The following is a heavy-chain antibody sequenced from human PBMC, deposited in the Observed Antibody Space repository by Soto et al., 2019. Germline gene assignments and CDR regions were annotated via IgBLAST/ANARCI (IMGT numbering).Heavy chain of an antibody. CDR3: ARWTYGDYVRYFDL. J-gene: IGHJ2*01. Sequence: ASVKVSCKASGYTFTSYGISWVRQAPGQGLEWMGWISAYNGNTNYAQKLQGRVTMTTDTSTSTAYIELRSLRSDDTAVYYCARWTYGDYVRYFDLWGRGTLVSVSS. CDR2: ISAYNGNT. V-gene: IGHV1-18*01. CDR1: GYTFTSYG. D-gene: IGHD4-17*01.